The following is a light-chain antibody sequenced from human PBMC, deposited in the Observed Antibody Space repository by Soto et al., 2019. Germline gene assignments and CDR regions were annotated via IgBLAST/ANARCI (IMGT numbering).Light chain of an antibody. CDR3: SSYTGTNNFVL. V-gene: IGLV2-8*01. Sequence: QSALTQPPSASGSPGQSVTISCTGTNTDIGGHKYVSWYQHHPGKAPKLLIYEVSERPSGVPDRFSGSKSGNAASLTVSGLQADDEAMYYFSSYTGTNNFVLFGGGTKVTVL. J-gene: IGLJ2*01. CDR2: EVS. CDR1: NTDIGGHKY.